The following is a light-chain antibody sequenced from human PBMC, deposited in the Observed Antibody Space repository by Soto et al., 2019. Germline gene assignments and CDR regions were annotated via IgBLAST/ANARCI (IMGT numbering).Light chain of an antibody. CDR1: QSISNY. V-gene: IGKV1-39*01. CDR2: AAS. CDR3: QQSYTTPIT. J-gene: IGKJ5*01. Sequence: DIQMTQSPSSLSASVGDRVTITCRTSQSISNYLNWYQQKPGKAPKLLIFAASSLQSGVPSRFSGSGSGTDFTLTISSLAPEDFATYYCQQSYTTPITFGQGTRLEIK.